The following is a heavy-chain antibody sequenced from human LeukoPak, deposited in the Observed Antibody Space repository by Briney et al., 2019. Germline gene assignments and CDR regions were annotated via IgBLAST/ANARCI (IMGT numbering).Heavy chain of an antibody. V-gene: IGHV1-8*01. Sequence: ASVKVSCKASGYTFTSYDINWVRQATGQGLEWMGWMNPNSGNTGYAQKFQGRVTMTRNTSISTAYMELSSLRSEDTAVYYCARAPMRTNDCSGGSCYSSLPVGSDPWGQGTLVTVSS. D-gene: IGHD2-15*01. J-gene: IGHJ5*02. CDR2: MNPNSGNT. CDR1: GYTFTSYD. CDR3: ARAPMRTNDCSGGSCYSSLPVGSDP.